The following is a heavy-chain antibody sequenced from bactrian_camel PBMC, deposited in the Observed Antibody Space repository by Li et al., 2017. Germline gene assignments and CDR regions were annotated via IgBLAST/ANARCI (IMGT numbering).Heavy chain of an antibody. CDR2: IDSLGMT. Sequence: VQLVESGGGSVQSGGSLRLSCVASGYTHSRYGMGWFRQAPGKEREQVAVIDSLGMTSYADSVKGRFTISRDDAKNTLNLQMNGLKPEDTAMYICAAGSSDYNEYVGNCFVPTADFGYTGQGTQVTVS. CDR3: AAGSSDYNEYVGNCFVPTADFGY. J-gene: IGHJ6*01. V-gene: IGHV3S53*01. CDR1: GYTHSRYG. D-gene: IGHD4*01.